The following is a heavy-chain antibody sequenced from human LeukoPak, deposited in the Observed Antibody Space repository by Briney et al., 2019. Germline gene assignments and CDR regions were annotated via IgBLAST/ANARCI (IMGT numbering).Heavy chain of an antibody. Sequence: SVKVSCKASGGTFSSYAISWVRQAPGQGLEWMGRIIPIFGTANYAQKFQGRVTITTDESTSTAYMELSSLRSEDTAVYYCARDERPYDLLAYEYDDAFDIWGQGTMVTVSS. CDR1: GGTFSSYA. CDR2: IIPIFGTA. CDR3: ARDERPYDLLAYEYDDAFDI. J-gene: IGHJ3*02. D-gene: IGHD3-3*01. V-gene: IGHV1-69*05.